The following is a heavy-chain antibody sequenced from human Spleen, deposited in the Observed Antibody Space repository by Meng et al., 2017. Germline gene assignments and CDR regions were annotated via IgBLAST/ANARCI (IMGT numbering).Heavy chain of an antibody. CDR1: GVSFSGYY. V-gene: IGHV4-34*01. J-gene: IGHJ4*02. D-gene: IGHD5-24*01. CDR3: ARGTPTMAPDFDY. Sequence: QVQHLQWGAGMLKPSVTLSLTCDVYGVSFSGYYWSWLRQPPGKGLEWIGEINHSGSTNSNPSLESRATISVDTSQNNLSLKLSSVTDADLAVYYCARGTPTMAPDFDYWGQGTLVTVSS. CDR2: INHSGST.